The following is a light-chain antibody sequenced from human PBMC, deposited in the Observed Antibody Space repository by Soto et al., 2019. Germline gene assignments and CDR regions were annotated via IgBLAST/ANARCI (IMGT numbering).Light chain of an antibody. J-gene: IGLJ3*02. V-gene: IGLV2-8*01. Sequence: QSVLTQPPSASGSPGQSVTISCTGTSSDVGGSNFVSWYRQHPGKAPKLMIYEGSKRPSGVPDRFSGSKSGNTASLTVSGLQAEDEADYYCSSYAVYNTVVFGGGTKVTVL. CDR1: SSDVGGSNF. CDR3: SSYAVYNTVV. CDR2: EGS.